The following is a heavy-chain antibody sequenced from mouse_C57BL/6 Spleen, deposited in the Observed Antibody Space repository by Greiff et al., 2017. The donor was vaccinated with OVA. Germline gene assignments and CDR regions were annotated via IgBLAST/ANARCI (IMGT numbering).Heavy chain of an antibody. Sequence: EVKLMESGPGLVKPSQSLSLTCSVTGYSITSGYYWNWIRQFPGNKLEWMGYISYDGSNNYNPSLKNRISITRDTSKNQFFLKLNSVTTEDTATYYCAREAYYYGSSYGYFDVWGTGTTVTVSS. CDR2: ISYDGSN. CDR3: AREAYYYGSSYGYFDV. CDR1: GYSITSGYY. J-gene: IGHJ1*03. D-gene: IGHD1-1*01. V-gene: IGHV3-6*01.